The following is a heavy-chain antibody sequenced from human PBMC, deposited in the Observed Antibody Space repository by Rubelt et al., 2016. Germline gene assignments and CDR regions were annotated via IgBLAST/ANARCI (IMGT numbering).Heavy chain of an antibody. Sequence: GPGLVKPSETLSLTCTVSGGSISSSSYYWGWIRQPPGKGLEWIGSIYYSGSTYYNPSLKSRVTISVDTSKNQFSLKLSSVTAADTAVYYCARHPGAATKVDYRGQGTLVTVSS. J-gene: IGHJ4*02. CDR2: IYYSGST. D-gene: IGHD6-13*01. CDR3: ARHPGAATKVDY. CDR1: GGSISSSSYY. V-gene: IGHV4-39*07.